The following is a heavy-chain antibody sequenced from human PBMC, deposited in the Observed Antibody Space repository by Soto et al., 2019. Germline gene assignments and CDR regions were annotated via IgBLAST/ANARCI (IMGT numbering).Heavy chain of an antibody. Sequence: GESLKISCKGSVYSFTSYWISWVRRMPGKGLEWMGRIDPSDSYTNYSPSFQGHVTISADKSISTAYLQWSSLKASDTAMYYCARISSGWYSGRYYYYGMDVWGQGTTVTVSS. D-gene: IGHD6-19*01. CDR1: VYSFTSYW. CDR2: IDPSDSYT. J-gene: IGHJ6*02. V-gene: IGHV5-10-1*01. CDR3: ARISSGWYSGRYYYYGMDV.